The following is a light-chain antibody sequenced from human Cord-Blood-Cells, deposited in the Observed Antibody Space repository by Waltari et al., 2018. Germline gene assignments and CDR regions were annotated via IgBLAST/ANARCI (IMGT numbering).Light chain of an antibody. CDR2: RNN. CDR3: AAWDDSLSGWV. CDR1: SPTMGSTY. Sequence: QSVLTQPPSASGTPGQRVTISCSGSSPTMGSTYVSWYQQLPGTAPKLLIYRNNQRPSGVPDRFSGSKSGTSASLAISGLRSEDEADYYCAAWDDSLSGWVFGGGTKLTVL. V-gene: IGLV1-47*01. J-gene: IGLJ3*02.